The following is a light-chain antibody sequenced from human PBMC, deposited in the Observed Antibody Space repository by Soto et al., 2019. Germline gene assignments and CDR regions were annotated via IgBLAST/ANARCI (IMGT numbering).Light chain of an antibody. CDR2: STK. J-gene: IGLJ3*02. CDR1: SGSVSTSHY. V-gene: IGLV8-61*01. CDR3: VLYMGSGIWV. Sequence: QTVVTQEPSFSVSPGGTVILTCGLNSGSVSTSHYPSWCQQTPGQAPRTLIYSTKTRSSGVPDRFSGSILGNKAALTITGAQAEDECDYYFVLYMGSGIWVFGGGTKLTVL.